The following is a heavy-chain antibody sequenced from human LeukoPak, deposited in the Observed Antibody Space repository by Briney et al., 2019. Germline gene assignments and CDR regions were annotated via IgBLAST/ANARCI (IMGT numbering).Heavy chain of an antibody. J-gene: IGHJ4*02. CDR3: ANLYSSSWYRRREFFDY. CDR2: IRYDGSNK. D-gene: IGHD6-13*01. V-gene: IGHV3-30*02. CDR1: GFTFSSYG. Sequence: GGSLRLSCAASGFTFSSYGMHWVRQAPGKGLEWVAFIRYDGSNKYYADSVKGRFTISRDNSKNTLYLQMNSLRAEDTAVYYCANLYSSSWYRRREFFDYWGQGTLVTVSS.